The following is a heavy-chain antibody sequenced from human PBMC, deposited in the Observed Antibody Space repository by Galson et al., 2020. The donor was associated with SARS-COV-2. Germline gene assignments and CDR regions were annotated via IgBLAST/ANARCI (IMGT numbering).Heavy chain of an antibody. D-gene: IGHD3-16*02. CDR3: ARERLGELSLPFDP. Sequence: GESLKISCAASGFTFSSYAMHWVRQAPGKGLEWVAVISYDGSNKYYADSVKGRFTISRDNSKNTLYLQMNSPRAEDTAVYYCARERLGELSLPFDPWGQGTLVTVSS. J-gene: IGHJ5*02. CDR2: ISYDGSNK. CDR1: GFTFSSYA. V-gene: IGHV3-30*04.